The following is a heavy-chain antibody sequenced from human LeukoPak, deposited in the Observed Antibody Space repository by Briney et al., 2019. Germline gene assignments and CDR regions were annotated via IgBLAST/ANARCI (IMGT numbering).Heavy chain of an antibody. CDR1: GASIFNYY. CDR3: ARDLRAKY. Sequence: SETLSLTCNVSGASIFNYYWSWIRQAPGKGLEWIGYVHHSGRTNTNPSLGSRVTMSVDTSTSQLSLNLTSVTTADTAVYFCARDLRAKYWGQGTLVFVSS. CDR2: VHHSGRT. D-gene: IGHD4/OR15-4a*01. J-gene: IGHJ1*01. V-gene: IGHV4-59*01.